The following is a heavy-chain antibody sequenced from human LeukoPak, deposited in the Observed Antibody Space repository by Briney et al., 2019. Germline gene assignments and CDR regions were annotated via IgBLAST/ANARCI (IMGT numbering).Heavy chain of an antibody. V-gene: IGHV1-18*01. CDR3: ARELTYYYDSSGYPDAFDI. Sequence: ASVKVSCKASGHTFTSNGISWVRQAPGQGLEWMGWISVDNGNTNYARKVQGRVTMTTDTSTSTAYMELRSLRSEDTAVYYCARELTYYYDSSGYPDAFDIWGQGTMVTVSS. D-gene: IGHD3-22*01. J-gene: IGHJ3*02. CDR1: GHTFTSNG. CDR2: ISVDNGNT.